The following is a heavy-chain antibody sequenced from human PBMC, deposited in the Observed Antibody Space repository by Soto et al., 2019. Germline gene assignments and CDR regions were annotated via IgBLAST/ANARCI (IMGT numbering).Heavy chain of an antibody. CDR1: GYAFTDDF. Sequence: GASVKVSCKASGYAFTDDFIQWVRQAPGQGLEWMGWIDPNNGDTTYAQKFQGRVTMTRDTSITTAYMELISLTSDDTAVYYCVRDERRGINGEYYTFWFDPWGQGTLVTVSS. CDR2: IDPNNGDT. V-gene: IGHV1-2*02. CDR3: VRDERRGINGEYYTFWFDP. D-gene: IGHD2-8*01. J-gene: IGHJ5*02.